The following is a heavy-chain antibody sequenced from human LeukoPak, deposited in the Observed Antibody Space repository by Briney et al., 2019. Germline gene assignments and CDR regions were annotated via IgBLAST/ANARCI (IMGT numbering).Heavy chain of an antibody. CDR1: GFTVRNNY. D-gene: IGHD3-10*01. V-gene: IGHV3-53*01. Sequence: PGGSLRLSCAASGFTVRNNYMSWVRQAPGKGLEWVSVLYSGGITYYTDSVKGRFAISRDYSRNTVYLQMNSLRAEDTAVYYCARESGFGELFPYAFDIWGQGTVVTVSS. CDR3: ARESGFGELFPYAFDI. CDR2: LYSGGIT. J-gene: IGHJ3*02.